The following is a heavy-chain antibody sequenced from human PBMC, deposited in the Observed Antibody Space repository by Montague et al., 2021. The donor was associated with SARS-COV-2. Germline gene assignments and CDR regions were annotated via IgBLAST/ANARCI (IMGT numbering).Heavy chain of an antibody. V-gene: IGHV3-21*01. CDR1: GFAFSTYS. CDR2: ISSSRTFI. J-gene: IGHJ6*02. Sequence: SLRLSCAASGFAFSTYSMNWVRQAPGKGLEWVSSISSSRTFIYYADSVKGRFTISRDNAKNSLYLQMNSLRAEDSAVYYCARDVPPGTVVTRGRYFYYYGMDVWGQGTTVTVSS. D-gene: IGHD4-23*01. CDR3: ARDVPPGTVVTRGRYFYYYGMDV.